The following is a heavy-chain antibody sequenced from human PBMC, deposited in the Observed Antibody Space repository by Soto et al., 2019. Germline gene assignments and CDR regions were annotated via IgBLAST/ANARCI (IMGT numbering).Heavy chain of an antibody. Sequence: EVQLLESGGGLVQPGGSLRLPLAPSGFTFSSYAMSWFRQAQGKGLEWVSAISGSGGSTYYADSVKGRFTISRDNSKNTLYLQMNSLRAEDTAVYYCAGLYQPLLPYFDYWGQGTLVTVSS. CDR3: AGLYQPLLPYFDY. D-gene: IGHD2-15*01. J-gene: IGHJ4*02. CDR1: GFTFSSYA. V-gene: IGHV3-23*01. CDR2: ISGSGGST.